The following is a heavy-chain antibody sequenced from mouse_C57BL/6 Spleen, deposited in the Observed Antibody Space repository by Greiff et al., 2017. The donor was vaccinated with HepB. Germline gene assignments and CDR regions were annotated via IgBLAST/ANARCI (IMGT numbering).Heavy chain of an antibody. J-gene: IGHJ3*01. CDR2: IRSKSSNYAT. CDR1: GFTFNTYA. V-gene: IGHV10-3*01. Sequence: EVQGVESGGGLVQPKGSLTLSCAASGFTFNTYAMHWVRQAPGKGLEWVARIRSKSSNYATYYADSVKDIFTISRDDSQSMLYLQMNNLKTEDTAMYYCVREGGWYYGSSFAYWGQGTLVTVSA. D-gene: IGHD1-1*01. CDR3: VREGGWYYGSSFAY.